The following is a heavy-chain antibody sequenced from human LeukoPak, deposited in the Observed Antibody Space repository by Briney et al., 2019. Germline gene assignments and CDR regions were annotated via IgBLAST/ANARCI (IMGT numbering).Heavy chain of an antibody. CDR2: IGSSGSTV. V-gene: IGHV3-48*03. CDR1: GFTFSAYE. Sequence: GGSLRLSCAASGFTFSAYEMNWVRQAPGKGLEWDSYIGSSGSTVYYADSVKGRFTISRDNAKNSLYMQMESLRDEDTAIYYCARDTLEYSNSPDALDIWGQGTMVTVSS. CDR3: ARDTLEYSNSPDALDI. J-gene: IGHJ3*02. D-gene: IGHD4-23*01.